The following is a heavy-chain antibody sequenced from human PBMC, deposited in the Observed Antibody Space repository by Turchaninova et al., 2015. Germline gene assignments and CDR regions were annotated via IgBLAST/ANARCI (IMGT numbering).Heavy chain of an antibody. CDR2: MYQSGTA. V-gene: IGHV4-38-2*01. D-gene: IGHD6-19*01. CDR1: GASLSRGYA. Sequence: QVQLQESGPGRVKPSETPSLTCPFPGASLSRGYAWGWVRQPPGEGLEWMASMYQSGTAYYNTSLRSRVTRSVDTSKNQFSLKLTSVTAADTAVYYCAKHTRDWYGGAPTPFDSWGQGTPVIVSS. CDR3: AKHTRDWYGGAPTPFDS. J-gene: IGHJ4*02.